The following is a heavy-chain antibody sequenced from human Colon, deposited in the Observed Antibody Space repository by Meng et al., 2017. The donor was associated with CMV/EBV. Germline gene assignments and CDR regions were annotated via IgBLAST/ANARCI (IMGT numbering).Heavy chain of an antibody. V-gene: IGHV3-74*01. CDR1: GFTFSSNW. J-gene: IGHJ4*02. D-gene: IGHD3-22*01. CDR2: INGDGSTT. CDR3: ARAGGYYDTSGLDY. Sequence: EVHVAESGENLVQPGVSLGLFCAASGFTFSSNWMHWFRQAPGKGLVWVSRINGDGSTTNYADSVKGRFTISRDIAKNILYLQMNSLRADDTALYYCARAGGYYDTSGLDYWGQGTLVTVSS.